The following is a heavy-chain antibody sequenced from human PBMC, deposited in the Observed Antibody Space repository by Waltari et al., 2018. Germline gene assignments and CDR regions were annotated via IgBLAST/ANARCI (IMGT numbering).Heavy chain of an antibody. Sequence: EVQLLESGGGLVQPGGSLRLSCAASGFTFRNFAMGWVRQAPGKGLEWVSTINSDGDLTYYADSVKGRFTISRDNSKNTLYLQVSSLRAEDTAVYYCAKGYYVAAYFDHWGQGTLVTVSS. CDR3: AKGYYVAAYFDH. CDR2: INSDGDLT. CDR1: GFTFRNFA. D-gene: IGHD3-16*01. J-gene: IGHJ4*02. V-gene: IGHV3-23*01.